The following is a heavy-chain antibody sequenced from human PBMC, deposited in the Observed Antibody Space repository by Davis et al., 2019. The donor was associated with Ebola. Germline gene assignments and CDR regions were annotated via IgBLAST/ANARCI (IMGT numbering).Heavy chain of an antibody. V-gene: IGHV3-23*01. CDR3: ALGWRSDF. CDR1: GFTFSTYA. J-gene: IGHJ4*02. CDR2: ISGDGADI. Sequence: GESLKISCAASGFTFSTYAMGWVRQAPGKGLEWVSVISGDGADIAYAVSVRGRLTISRDNSNNTLYLQMNSLRGEDTAVYYCALGWRSDFWGQGTLDTVSS. D-gene: IGHD6-19*01.